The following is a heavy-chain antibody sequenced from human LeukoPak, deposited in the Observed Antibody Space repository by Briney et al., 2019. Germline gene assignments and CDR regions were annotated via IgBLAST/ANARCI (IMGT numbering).Heavy chain of an antibody. CDR2: INPSGGIT. Sequence: ASVKVSCKASGYTFTGYYMHWVRQAPGQGLEWMGIINPSGGITGYAQKFQGRVTMARDTSTSTVYMELSSLRSEDTAVYYCARGYYYDSSAGPSEYWGQGTLVTVSS. V-gene: IGHV1-46*01. D-gene: IGHD3-22*01. CDR1: GYTFTGYY. CDR3: ARGYYYDSSAGPSEY. J-gene: IGHJ4*02.